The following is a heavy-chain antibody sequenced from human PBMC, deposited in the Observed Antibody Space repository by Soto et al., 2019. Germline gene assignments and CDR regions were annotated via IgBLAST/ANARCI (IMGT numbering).Heavy chain of an antibody. CDR2: IIPSFGTA. Sequence: SVKVSCKASGGTFSSYAISWVRQAPGQGLEWMGGIIPSFGTANYAQKFQGRVTITADTSTSTAYMELSSLRSEDTAVYYCDVGGIVGASGSYYYALDFWGQGTMVTVSS. V-gene: IGHV1-69*06. J-gene: IGHJ6*02. D-gene: IGHD1-26*01. CDR1: GGTFSSYA. CDR3: DVGGIVGASGSYYYALDF.